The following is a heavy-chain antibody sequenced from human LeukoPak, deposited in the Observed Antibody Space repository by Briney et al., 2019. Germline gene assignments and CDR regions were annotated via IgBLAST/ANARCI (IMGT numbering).Heavy chain of an antibody. CDR3: ARTGVRAAPGYYFDS. D-gene: IGHD6-13*01. CDR1: GDSLSSYY. Sequence: SETLSLTCAVSGDSLSSYYWSWIRQPPGKGLGWIGHIYYRGSTNYNPSLKSRVTISIDTSKNQFSLKLSSVTDADTAVYYCARTGVRAAPGYYFDSWGQGTLVTVSS. J-gene: IGHJ4*02. V-gene: IGHV4-59*12. CDR2: IYYRGST.